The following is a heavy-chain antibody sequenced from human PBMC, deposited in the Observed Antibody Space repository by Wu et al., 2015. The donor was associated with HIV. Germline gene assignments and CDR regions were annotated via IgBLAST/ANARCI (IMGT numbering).Heavy chain of an antibody. CDR1: GGTFSGYA. J-gene: IGHJ4*02. Sequence: QVQLVQSGAEVKKPGSSVNVSCQAFGGTFSGYAVNWVRQAPGQGLEWMGGIIPVFGTTSYAQKFQGRVAMTRNISTRTAYMELSGLKSEDTAVYYCAGGGGRTSMDPFDFWGQGTLVTVSS. CDR3: AGGGGRTSMDPFDF. V-gene: IGHV1-69*05. CDR2: IIPVFGTT. D-gene: IGHD5-18*01.